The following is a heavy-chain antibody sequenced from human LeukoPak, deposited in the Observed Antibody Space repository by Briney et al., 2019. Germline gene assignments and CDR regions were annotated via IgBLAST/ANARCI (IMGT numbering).Heavy chain of an antibody. J-gene: IGHJ3*02. CDR1: GVSISTYY. V-gene: IGHV4-59*01. CDR2: IYHSGST. D-gene: IGHD4-17*01. Sequence: SETLSLTCAVSGVSISTYYWSWIRQPPGKGLEWIGYIYHSGSTKYNPSLKSRFTISVDTSKNQFSLKLSSVTAADTAVYYCARIPTTVTTGDAFDIWGQGKMVTVSS. CDR3: ARIPTTVTTGDAFDI.